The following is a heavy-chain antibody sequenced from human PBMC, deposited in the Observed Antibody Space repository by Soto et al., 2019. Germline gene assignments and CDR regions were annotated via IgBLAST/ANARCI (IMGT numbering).Heavy chain of an antibody. Sequence: HPGGSLKLSSAASGFSFSSYWMHWVRQAPGKGLVWVSRINSDGSSTSYADSVKGRFTISRDNAKNTLYLQMNSLRAEDTAVYYCARARYHDYGDSTYGYWGQGTLVTVSS. CDR3: ARARYHDYGDSTYGY. D-gene: IGHD4-17*01. CDR2: INSDGSST. J-gene: IGHJ4*02. CDR1: GFSFSSYW. V-gene: IGHV3-74*01.